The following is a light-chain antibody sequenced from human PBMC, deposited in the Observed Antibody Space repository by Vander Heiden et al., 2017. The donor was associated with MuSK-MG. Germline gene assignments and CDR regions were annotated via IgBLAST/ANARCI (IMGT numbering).Light chain of an antibody. CDR1: QDIENF. Sequence: DIQMTQSPSAMSASVGDRVTITCRASQDIENFLAWFQQTPGKVPKRLIYAASNLQRGVPSRFSGSGSGTEFTLTISSLQPEDFATYFCLQKYKYPPTFGQGSKLEI. CDR2: AAS. CDR3: LQKYKYPPT. J-gene: IGKJ2*01. V-gene: IGKV1-17*03.